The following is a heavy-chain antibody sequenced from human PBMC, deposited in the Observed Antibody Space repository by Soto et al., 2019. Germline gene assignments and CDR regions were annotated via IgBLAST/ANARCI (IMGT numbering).Heavy chain of an antibody. CDR1: GFTFSSYA. Sequence: EVQFLQSGGGLVQPAGSLRLSCAASGFTFSSYAMTWVRQAPGKGLEWVSAITGDGGDTYHADSVKGRLTISRDNSKNTLSLQMNSLRAEDTAVYFCAKGSSSSRPYYFDYWGQGSLVTVSS. J-gene: IGHJ4*02. D-gene: IGHD2-2*01. CDR3: AKGSSSSRPYYFDY. V-gene: IGHV3-23*01. CDR2: ITGDGGDT.